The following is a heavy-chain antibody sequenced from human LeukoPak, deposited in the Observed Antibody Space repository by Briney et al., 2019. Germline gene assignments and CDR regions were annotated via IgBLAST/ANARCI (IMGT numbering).Heavy chain of an antibody. V-gene: IGHV3-7*01. CDR3: ARDLAYSRLDY. J-gene: IGHJ4*02. Sequence: GGSLRLSCAASGFTFSTYTMNWVRQAPGKGLEWVASINPDGNKKYSADSVKGRFTISRDNAENSLYLQMNSLRVEDTAFYYCARDLAYSRLDYWGQGMLVTVSS. CDR2: INPDGNKK. D-gene: IGHD5-18*01. CDR1: GFTFSTYT.